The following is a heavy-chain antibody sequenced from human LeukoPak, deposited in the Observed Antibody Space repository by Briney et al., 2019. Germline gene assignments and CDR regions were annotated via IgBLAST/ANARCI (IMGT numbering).Heavy chain of an antibody. CDR3: ARVEASGYDYGAFDY. CDR1: GFTFSDYW. J-gene: IGHJ4*02. D-gene: IGHD5-12*01. V-gene: IGHV3-74*01. CDR2: INYDGTT. Sequence: PGGSLRLSCAASGFTFSDYWMHWVRQAPGEGLVWVSRINYDGTTSYADSVKGRFTISRDNAKNTLYLQMNSLRAEDTAVYYCARVEASGYDYGAFDYWGQGTLVTVSS.